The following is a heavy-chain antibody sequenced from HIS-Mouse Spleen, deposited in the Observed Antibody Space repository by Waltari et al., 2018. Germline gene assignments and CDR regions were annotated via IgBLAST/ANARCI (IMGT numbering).Heavy chain of an antibody. Sequence: VQLQQSGPGLVKPSQSPSLPCAIPGDTFSSHSAAWNWIRQSPSRGLEWLGRTYYRSKWYNDYAVSVKSRITINPDTSKNQFSLQLNSVTPEDTAVYYCARATDAVGFYYFDYWGQGTLVTVSS. V-gene: IGHV6-1*01. CDR3: ARATDAVGFYYFDY. J-gene: IGHJ4*02. CDR2: TYYRSKWYN. D-gene: IGHD1-26*01. CDR1: GDTFSSHSAA.